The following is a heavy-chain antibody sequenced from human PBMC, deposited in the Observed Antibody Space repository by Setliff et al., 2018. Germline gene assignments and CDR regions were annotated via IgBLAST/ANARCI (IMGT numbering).Heavy chain of an antibody. CDR2: TSHSGSA. D-gene: IGHD6-19*01. CDR1: GGSIVSHSC. Sequence: SETLSLTCGVSGGSIVSHSCWTWVRQAPGKGLEWIGETSHSGSAHYNPSLRSRVTISVDKSKNHFSLKLTSVTAADTAVYYCTRGAVAGRGWFDPWGPGTLVTVSS. J-gene: IGHJ5*02. V-gene: IGHV4-4*02. CDR3: TRGAVAGRGWFDP.